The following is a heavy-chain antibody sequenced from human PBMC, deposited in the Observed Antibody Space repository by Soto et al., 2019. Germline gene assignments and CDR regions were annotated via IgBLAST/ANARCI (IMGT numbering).Heavy chain of an antibody. Sequence: SETLSLTCAVSGGSISSGGYSWSWIRQPPGKGLEYIGYIYHSGSTYYNPSLKSRVTISVDRSKNQFSLKLSSVTAADTAVYYCARVVTYSGSWYWFDPWGQGTLVT. CDR1: GGSISSGGYS. CDR3: ARVVTYSGSWYWFDP. CDR2: IYHSGST. V-gene: IGHV4-30-2*01. J-gene: IGHJ5*02. D-gene: IGHD6-13*01.